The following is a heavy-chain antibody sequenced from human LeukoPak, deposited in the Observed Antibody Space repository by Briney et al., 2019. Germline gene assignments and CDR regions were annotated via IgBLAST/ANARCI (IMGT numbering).Heavy chain of an antibody. V-gene: IGHV4-59*01. CDR3: ASYSSSWYEGRYFDY. Sequence: PSETLSPTCTVSGGSISSYYWSWIRQPPGKGLEWIGYIYYSGGTNYNPSLKSRVTISVDTSKNQFSLKLSSVTAADTAVYYCASYSSSWYEGRYFDYWGQGTLVTVSS. J-gene: IGHJ4*02. CDR2: IYYSGGT. D-gene: IGHD6-13*01. CDR1: GGSISSYY.